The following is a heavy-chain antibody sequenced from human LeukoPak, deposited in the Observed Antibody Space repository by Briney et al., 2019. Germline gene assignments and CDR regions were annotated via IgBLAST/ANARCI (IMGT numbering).Heavy chain of an antibody. D-gene: IGHD5-24*01. V-gene: IGHV3-30-3*01. CDR3: ARDTAVERWLQSHYYYGMGA. CDR2: ISYDGSNK. Sequence: PGRSLRLSCAASGFTFSSYAMHWVRQAPGKGLEWVAVISYDGSNKYYADSVKGRFTISRDNSKNTLYLQMNSLRAEDTAVYYCARDTAVERWLQSHYYYGMGAWGQGTTVTVSS. CDR1: GFTFSSYA. J-gene: IGHJ6*02.